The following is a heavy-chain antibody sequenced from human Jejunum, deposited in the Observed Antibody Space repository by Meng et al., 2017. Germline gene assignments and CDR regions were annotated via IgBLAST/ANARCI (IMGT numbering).Heavy chain of an antibody. CDR2: IYHNGNS. D-gene: IGHD3-22*01. J-gene: IGHJ3*02. V-gene: IGHV4-61*02. CDR1: GGSISSDNFY. Sequence: LRLSCTVSGGSISSDNFYWSWIRQPAGKGLEWIGRIYHNGNSNYNPSLKSRVTMSVDTSKNQFSLKLSSVTAADTATYYCVGDSSGYSKDAFDIWGQGTVVTVSS. CDR3: VGDSSGYSKDAFDI.